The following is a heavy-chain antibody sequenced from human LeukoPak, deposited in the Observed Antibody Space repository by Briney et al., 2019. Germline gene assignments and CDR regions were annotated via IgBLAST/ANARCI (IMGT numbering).Heavy chain of an antibody. CDR2: TYYRSKWSV. CDR3: TRGPGKFDR. CDR1: GDNVSNNRSS. D-gene: IGHD3-10*01. J-gene: IGHJ5*02. Sequence: SQTLSLTCDIFGDNVSNNRSSWNWFRQSPSRGLEWLGRTYYRSKWSVDYAASVKRRISINADTSKNQFSLQLNSVTPDDTAVYYCTRGPGKFDRWGQGTLVTVSS. V-gene: IGHV6-1*01.